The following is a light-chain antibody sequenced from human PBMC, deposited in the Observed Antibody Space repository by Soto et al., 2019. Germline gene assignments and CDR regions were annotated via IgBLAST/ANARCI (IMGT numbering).Light chain of an antibody. CDR3: AAWDDSLNGVV. CDR2: SNT. J-gene: IGLJ2*01. CDR1: SSSIGSHT. V-gene: IGLV1-44*01. Sequence: QSVLTQPPSASGTPGQTIALSCSGGSSSIGSHTVNWYQQLPGTAPRLLIYSNTQRPSGVPDRFSGSKSGTSASLAISGLECEYEGDYYCAAWDDSLNGVVFGGGTKLTVL.